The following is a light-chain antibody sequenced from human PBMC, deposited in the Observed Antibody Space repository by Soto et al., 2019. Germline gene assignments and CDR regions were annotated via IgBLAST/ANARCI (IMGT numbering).Light chain of an antibody. CDR3: QQRSNWPPQT. CDR2: DAS. J-gene: IGKJ1*01. V-gene: IGKV3-11*01. Sequence: EIVLTQSPATLSLSPGERATLSCRASQSVSSYLAWYQQKPGQAPRLLIYDASNRATGIPARFSGSGSGTDFPLTISSLEPEDFAVYYCQQRSNWPPQTFGQGTKVDIK. CDR1: QSVSSY.